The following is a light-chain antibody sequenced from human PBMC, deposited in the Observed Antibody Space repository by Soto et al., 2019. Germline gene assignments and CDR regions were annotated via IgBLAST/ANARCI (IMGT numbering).Light chain of an antibody. CDR3: SSYTSSVTLV. Sequence: QSVLTQPASVSGSPGQSITISCTGTSSDVGGYNFVSWYQQHPGKAPKLMIYEVSNRPSGVSYRFSGSKSGNTASLTISGLPAEDEDTYYCSSYTSSVTLVFGGGTKLTVL. CDR1: SSDVGGYNF. CDR2: EVS. V-gene: IGLV2-14*01. J-gene: IGLJ2*01.